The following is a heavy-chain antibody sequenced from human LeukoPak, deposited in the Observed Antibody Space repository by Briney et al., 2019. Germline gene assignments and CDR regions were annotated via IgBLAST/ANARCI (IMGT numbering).Heavy chain of an antibody. Sequence: PGRSLRLSCAASGFTFRSYAMHWVRQAPGKGLEWVAVISYDGSNKYYADSVKGRFTISRDNSKNTLYLQMNSLRAEDTAVYYCARAIVGATADFDYWGQGTLVTVSS. J-gene: IGHJ4*02. CDR3: ARAIVGATADFDY. D-gene: IGHD1-26*01. V-gene: IGHV3-30*04. CDR2: ISYDGSNK. CDR1: GFTFRSYA.